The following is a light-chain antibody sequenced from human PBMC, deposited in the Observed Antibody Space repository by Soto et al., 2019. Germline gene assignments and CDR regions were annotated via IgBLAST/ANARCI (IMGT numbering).Light chain of an antibody. CDR2: KAS. CDR3: QHYNSYSEA. CDR1: QTISSW. Sequence: IKMNQSPSTLSGSVGDRVTITCRASQTISSWLAWYQQKPGKAPKLLIYKASTLKSGVPSRFSGSGSGTEFTLTISSLQPDDFATYYCQHYNSYSEAFGQGTNVDVK. V-gene: IGKV1-5*03. J-gene: IGKJ1*01.